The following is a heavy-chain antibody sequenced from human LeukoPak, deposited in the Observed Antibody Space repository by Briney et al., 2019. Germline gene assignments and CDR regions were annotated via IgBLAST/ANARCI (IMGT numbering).Heavy chain of an antibody. CDR3: AKGNGYTYGRYYFDY. V-gene: IGHV3-23*01. Sequence: GGSLRLSCAASGFTFSSYGMHWVRQAPGKGLEWVSAITASGDNTYYADSVKGRFTISRDNSKNTLYLQMNSLRAEDTAVYYCAKGNGYTYGRYYFDYWGQGTLVTVSS. J-gene: IGHJ4*02. CDR2: ITASGDNT. CDR1: GFTFSSYG. D-gene: IGHD5-18*01.